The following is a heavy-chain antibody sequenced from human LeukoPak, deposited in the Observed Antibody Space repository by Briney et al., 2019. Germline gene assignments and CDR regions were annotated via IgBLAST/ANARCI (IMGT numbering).Heavy chain of an antibody. CDR2: FYNSGST. D-gene: IGHD2-8*01. CDR3: ARLMTFFDY. Sequence: PSETLSLTCSVSGASISNYYWSWIRQPAGKGLEFIGLFYNSGSTNCNPSLKSRVTMSVDTSKNQFSLKLSSVTAADTAVYYCARLMTFFDYWGQGTLVTVSS. J-gene: IGHJ4*02. V-gene: IGHV4-4*07. CDR1: GASISNYY.